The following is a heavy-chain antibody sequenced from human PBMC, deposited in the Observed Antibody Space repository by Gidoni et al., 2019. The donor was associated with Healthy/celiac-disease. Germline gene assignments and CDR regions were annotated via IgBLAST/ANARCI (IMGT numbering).Heavy chain of an antibody. CDR2: ISYDGSNK. CDR3: AKDLCSSTSCYGMDV. Sequence: QVQLVESGGGVVQPGRSLRLSCAASGFTFSSYGMHWVRQAPGKGLEWVAVISYDGSNKYYADSVKGRFTISRDNSKNTLYLQMNSLRAEDTAVYYCAKDLCSSTSCYGMDVWGQGTTVTVSS. D-gene: IGHD2-2*01. CDR1: GFTFSSYG. V-gene: IGHV3-30*18. J-gene: IGHJ6*02.